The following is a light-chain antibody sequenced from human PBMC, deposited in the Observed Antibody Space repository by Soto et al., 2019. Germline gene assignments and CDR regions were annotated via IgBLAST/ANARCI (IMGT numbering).Light chain of an antibody. CDR3: LQYASEPLT. J-gene: IGKJ4*01. CDR2: GAS. CDR1: QSVSKNF. V-gene: IGKV3-20*01. Sequence: EAVLTQPPGTLSLSPGERATLSCRASQSVSKNFLAWYQHKPGQGPRLLIYGASIRATGTPGRFSGSGSGTDFTLTISRLQPEDFAVYYCLQYASEPLTFGGGTKVEI.